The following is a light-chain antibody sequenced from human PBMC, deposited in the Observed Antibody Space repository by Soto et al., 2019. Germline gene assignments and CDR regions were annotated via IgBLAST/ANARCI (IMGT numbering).Light chain of an antibody. V-gene: IGLV2-14*01. J-gene: IGLJ2*01. CDR2: EVS. CDR3: SSYTSSSTIV. Sequence: QSVLTQPASVSGSPVQSITSSCTGTSSDVGGYNYVSWYQQHPGKAPKLMIYEVSNRPSGVSNRFSGSKSGNTASLTISGLQAEDEADYYCSSYTSSSTIVFGGGTTLTVL. CDR1: SSDVGGYNY.